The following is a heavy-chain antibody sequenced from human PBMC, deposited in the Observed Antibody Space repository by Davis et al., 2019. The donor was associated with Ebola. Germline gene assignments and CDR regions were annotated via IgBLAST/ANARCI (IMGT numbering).Heavy chain of an antibody. V-gene: IGHV5-51*01. J-gene: IGHJ3*01. CDR2: VYPVDSDT. Sequence: PGGSLRLSCQYSGYTPSKYWIAWVRHLPGKGLEWMGVVYPVDSDTKYSPSFQGQVTLSVDQSIHTAYVQWSRLKASDTAMYYCARVGHCNSDNCPEGQDSFNVWGQGTMVTVAS. CDR1: GYTPSKYW. D-gene: IGHD2/OR15-2a*01. CDR3: ARVGHCNSDNCPEGQDSFNV.